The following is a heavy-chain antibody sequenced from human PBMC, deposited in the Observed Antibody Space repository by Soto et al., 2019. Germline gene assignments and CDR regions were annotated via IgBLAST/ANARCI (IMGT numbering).Heavy chain of an antibody. CDR2: IYYSGST. V-gene: IGHV4-59*01. D-gene: IGHD4-17*01. CDR1: GGSISSYY. CDR3: ARLRNDYGDYFDY. J-gene: IGHJ4*02. Sequence: SETLSLTCTVSGGSISSYYWSWIRQPPGKGLEWIWYIYYSGSTNYNPSLKSRVTISVDTSKNQFSLKLSSVTAADTAVYYCARLRNDYGDYFDYWGQGTLVTVSS.